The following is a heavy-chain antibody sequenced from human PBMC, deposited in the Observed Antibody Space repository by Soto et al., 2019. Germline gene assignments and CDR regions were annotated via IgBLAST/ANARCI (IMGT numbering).Heavy chain of an antibody. CDR1: GFIFDTYA. CDR2: ISGSGGTT. D-gene: IGHD3-9*01. V-gene: IGHV3-23*01. CDR3: ARDRYDILTGYLYYYYYGMDV. Sequence: EVHLLDSGGGLVQPGGSLTLSCVASGFIFDTYAMSWVRQAPGKGLEWVSAISGSGGTTYYADSVKGRLTISRDNSKNSLYLQMNSLRAEDTAVYYCARDRYDILTGYLYYYYYGMDVWGQGTTVTVSS. J-gene: IGHJ6*02.